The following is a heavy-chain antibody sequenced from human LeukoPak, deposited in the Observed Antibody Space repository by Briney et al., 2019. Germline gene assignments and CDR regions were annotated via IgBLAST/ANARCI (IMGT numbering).Heavy chain of an antibody. D-gene: IGHD3-22*01. Sequence: GESLKISCKGSGYSFTSYWISWVRQMPGKGLEWMGRIDPSDSYTNYSPSFQGHVTISADKSISTAYLQWSSLKASDTAMYYCATFRYDSSGYLDYWGQGTLVIVSS. J-gene: IGHJ4*02. CDR3: ATFRYDSSGYLDY. V-gene: IGHV5-10-1*01. CDR1: GYSFTSYW. CDR2: IDPSDSYT.